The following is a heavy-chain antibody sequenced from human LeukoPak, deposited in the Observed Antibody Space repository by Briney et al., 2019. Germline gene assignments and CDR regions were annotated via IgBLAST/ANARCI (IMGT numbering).Heavy chain of an antibody. CDR2: IYYSGNT. Sequence: SETLSLTCTVSGGSISSYYWSWIRQPPGKGLEWIGYIYYSGNTNYNPSLKSRVTMSVDTSKNQFSLKLSSVTAADTAVYYCARDIVGITRAFGYWGQGTLATVSS. CDR1: GGSISSYY. J-gene: IGHJ4*02. V-gene: IGHV4-59*01. CDR3: ARDIVGITRAFGY. D-gene: IGHD1-26*01.